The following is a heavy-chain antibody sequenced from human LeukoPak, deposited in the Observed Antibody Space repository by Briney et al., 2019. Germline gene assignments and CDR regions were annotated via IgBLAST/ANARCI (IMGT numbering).Heavy chain of an antibody. D-gene: IGHD1-14*01. CDR1: GLSFSNYW. CDR3: EKEGAYPIITYDS. J-gene: IGHJ5*01. V-gene: IGHV3-7*01. Sequence: AGSLTLSCAVSGLSFSNYWMNWLRQAPGKGLEWVANIKQDGSEKYYVDAVKGRFTISRDNAKYSLYLQMTSLRAEDAGVYYCEKEGAYPIITYDSWGQGTWSPSPQ. CDR2: IKQDGSEK.